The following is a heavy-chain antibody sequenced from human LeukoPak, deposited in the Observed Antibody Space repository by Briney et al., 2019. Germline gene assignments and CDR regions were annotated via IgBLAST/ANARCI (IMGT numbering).Heavy chain of an antibody. CDR3: RRVAHSSSWYFFDS. CDR2: ITHNGST. Sequence: PSETLSPTCAVYGGSFSGYYRSWIRQPPGKGLEWIGEITHNGSTSYNPSLKGRVTISVDTSKNQFSLQLSSVTAADTAVYYCRRVAHSSSWYFFDSWGQGTLVTVSS. V-gene: IGHV4-34*01. CDR1: GGSFSGYY. D-gene: IGHD6-13*01. J-gene: IGHJ4*02.